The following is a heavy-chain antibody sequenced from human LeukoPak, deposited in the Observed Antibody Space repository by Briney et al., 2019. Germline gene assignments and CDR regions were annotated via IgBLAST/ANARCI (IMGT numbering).Heavy chain of an antibody. CDR1: GGSISSSSYY. Sequence: SETLSLTCTVSGGSISSSSYYWGWIRQPPGKGLEWIGSIYYSGSTYYNPSLKSRVTISVDTSKDQFSLKLSSVTAADTAVYYCARQGQQLRPFNYWGQGTLVTVSS. D-gene: IGHD6-13*01. CDR2: IYYSGST. V-gene: IGHV4-39*01. J-gene: IGHJ4*02. CDR3: ARQGQQLRPFNY.